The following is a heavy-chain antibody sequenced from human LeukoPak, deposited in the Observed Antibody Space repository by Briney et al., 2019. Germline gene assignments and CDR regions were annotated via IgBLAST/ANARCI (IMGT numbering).Heavy chain of an antibody. CDR1: GFTFSSYS. J-gene: IGHJ4*02. CDR2: ISSSSSYI. D-gene: IGHD3-22*01. CDR3: ARDGGGDGSSGYYSDY. Sequence: GGSLRLSCAASGFTFSSYSMNWVRQAPGKGLEWVSSISSSSSYIYYADSVKGRFTISRDNAKNSLYLQMNSLRAEDTAVYYCARDGGGDGSSGYYSDYWGQGTLVTVSS. V-gene: IGHV3-21*01.